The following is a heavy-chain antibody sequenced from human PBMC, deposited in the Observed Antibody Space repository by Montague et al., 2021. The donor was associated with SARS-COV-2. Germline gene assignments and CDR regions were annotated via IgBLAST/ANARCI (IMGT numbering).Heavy chain of an antibody. J-gene: IGHJ5*02. V-gene: IGHV4-39*01. CDR2: IYYSGST. D-gene: IGHD1-7*01. Sequence: SETLSLTCTVSGGSVGSSHYYWAWIRQPPGKGLEWIGTIYYSGSTYYNPSPRSRVTIDVDASTNQFSLELHSVTAADTAVYFCARGLYNWNYEHWFDTWGQGTLVTISS. CDR3: ARGLYNWNYEHWFDT. CDR1: GGSVGSSHYY.